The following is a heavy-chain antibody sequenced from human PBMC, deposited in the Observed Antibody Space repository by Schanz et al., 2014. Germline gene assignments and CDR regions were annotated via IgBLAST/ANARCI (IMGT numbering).Heavy chain of an antibody. V-gene: IGHV3-21*02. Sequence: EVQLEVSGGGLVQPGGSLRLSCEASGFTFSSYTMKWVRQAPGKGLEWVSSISSTSTYLYYADSVKGRFTISRDSARNSLYLQMSSLRAEDTAVYYCARGTPFLCDYWGQGTLVTVSS. J-gene: IGHJ4*02. CDR1: GFTFSSYT. CDR3: ARGTPFLCDY. CDR2: ISSTSTYL. D-gene: IGHD3-16*01.